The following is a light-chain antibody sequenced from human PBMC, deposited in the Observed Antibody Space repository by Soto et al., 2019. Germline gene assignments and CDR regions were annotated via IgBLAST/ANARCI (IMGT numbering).Light chain of an antibody. CDR2: DAS. Sequence: EIVWTQSPATLSLSPGERATLSCRASQSVSSYLAWYQHKPGQAPRLLIYDASNRATGIPARFSGSGSGTDFTLTISSLEPEDFAVYYCQQRSNWPLTFGGGTKVEIK. CDR3: QQRSNWPLT. V-gene: IGKV3-11*01. CDR1: QSVSSY. J-gene: IGKJ4*01.